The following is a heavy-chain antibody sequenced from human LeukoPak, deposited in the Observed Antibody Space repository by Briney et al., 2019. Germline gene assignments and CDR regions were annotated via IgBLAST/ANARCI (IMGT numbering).Heavy chain of an antibody. J-gene: IGHJ4*02. V-gene: IGHV1-2*02. D-gene: IGHD3-22*01. Sequence: ASVKVSCKASGYTFTGYYMHWVRQAPGQGLEWMGWINPNSGGTNYAQKFQGRVTMTRDTSISTAYMVLSRLRSDDTAVYYCARDLTMIVVVTASLLNYWGQGTLLTVSS. CDR1: GYTFTGYY. CDR3: ARDLTMIVVVTASLLNY. CDR2: INPNSGGT.